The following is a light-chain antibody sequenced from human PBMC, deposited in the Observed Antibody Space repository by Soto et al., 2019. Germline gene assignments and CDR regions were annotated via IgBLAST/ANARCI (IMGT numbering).Light chain of an antibody. CDR2: GGS. J-gene: IGKJ1*01. V-gene: IGKV3-15*01. CDR3: QQYNNCPRT. Sequence: EIVMTQPPATLSVSPGERATLSCRASQSVSGNLAWYQQKPGQVPRLLIDGGSTRATGIPARFSGSGSGTEFTLTISGLQSEDFAVYYCQQYNNCPRTFGKGTKVEIK. CDR1: QSVSGN.